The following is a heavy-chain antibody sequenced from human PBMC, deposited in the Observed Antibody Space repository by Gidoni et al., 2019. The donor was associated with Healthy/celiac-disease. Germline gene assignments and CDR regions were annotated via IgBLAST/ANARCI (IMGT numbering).Heavy chain of an antibody. CDR1: GASISSSSYY. Sequence: QLQLQASGPGLVKPSVTLSLTCTVSGASISSSSYYWGWIRQPPGKGLEWSGSIYYSGSTYYNPSLKSRVTISVDTSKNQFSLKLSSVTAADTAVYYCAQLQQLSWFDPWGQGTLVTVSS. CDR2: IYYSGST. D-gene: IGHD6-13*01. CDR3: AQLQQLSWFDP. V-gene: IGHV4-39*01. J-gene: IGHJ5*02.